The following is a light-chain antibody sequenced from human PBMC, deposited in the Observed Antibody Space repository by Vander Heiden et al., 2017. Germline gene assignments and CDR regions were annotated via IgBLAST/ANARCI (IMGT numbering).Light chain of an antibody. CDR2: DVT. V-gene: IGLV2-11*01. CDR1: GDDVGGNND. J-gene: IGLJ3*02. CDR3: CSDAGSLWV. Sequence: QSALTQPRSVSWSPGQPVTISCTGTGDDVGGNNDVSWYQQHPGKAPKLMIYDVTKRPSGVPGRFSGSKSGSMASLTVSGLQAEDEADYYCCSDAGSLWVFGGGTELTVL.